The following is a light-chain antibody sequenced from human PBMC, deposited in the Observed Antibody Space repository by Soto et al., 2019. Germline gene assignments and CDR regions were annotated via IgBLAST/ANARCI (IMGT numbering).Light chain of an antibody. CDR3: QRYGLGVT. V-gene: IGKV3-20*01. Sequence: EIVLTQSPGTLSLSPGERATLSCRASQSVSSSYLAWYQQKPGQAPRLLIYGASSRATGIPDRFSGSGSGTDFTLTISRLEPEDFAVYYCQRYGLGVTFGGGTKVDIK. CDR1: QSVSSSY. J-gene: IGKJ4*01. CDR2: GAS.